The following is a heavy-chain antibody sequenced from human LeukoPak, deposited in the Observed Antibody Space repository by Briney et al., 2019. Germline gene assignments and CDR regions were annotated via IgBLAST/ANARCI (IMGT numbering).Heavy chain of an antibody. CDR1: GFTVSTNY. Sequence: PGGSLRLSCAASGFTVSTNYMSWVRQAPGKGLEWVSLIYSTGGKYYAYVVKGSFTITSDNSKHTQYLKINSLRGVATAVYYCARSSEGWFAIDYWGQGIMVTVSS. CDR3: ARSSEGWFAIDY. V-gene: IGHV3-66*01. D-gene: IGHD3-10*01. J-gene: IGHJ4*01. CDR2: IYSTGGK.